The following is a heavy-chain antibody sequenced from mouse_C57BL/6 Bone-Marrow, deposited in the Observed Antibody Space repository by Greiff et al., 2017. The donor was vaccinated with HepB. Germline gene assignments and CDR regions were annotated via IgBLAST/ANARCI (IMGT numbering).Heavy chain of an antibody. CDR3: AREAY. J-gene: IGHJ3*01. CDR2: IDPSDSYT. Sequence: VQLQQPGAELVKPGASVKLSCKASGYTFTSYWMQWVKQRPGQGLEWIGEIDPSDSYTNYNQKFKGKATLTVDTSSSTAYMQLSSLKSEDSAVYYCAREAYWGQGTLVTVSA. V-gene: IGHV1-50*01. CDR1: GYTFTSYW.